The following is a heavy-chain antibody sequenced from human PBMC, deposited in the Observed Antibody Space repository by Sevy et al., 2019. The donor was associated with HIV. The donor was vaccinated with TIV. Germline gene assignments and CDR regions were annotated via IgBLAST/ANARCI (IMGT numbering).Heavy chain of an antibody. Sequence: GGSLRLSCAASGFTFSSYSMNWVRQAPGKGLEWVSSISSSSYIYYEDSVKGRFTISRDNAKNSLYLQMNSLRAEDTAVYYCASTAGDDAFDIWGQGTMVTVSS. CDR3: ASTAGDDAFDI. V-gene: IGHV3-21*01. CDR2: ISSSSYI. CDR1: GFTFSSYS. D-gene: IGHD2-8*02. J-gene: IGHJ3*02.